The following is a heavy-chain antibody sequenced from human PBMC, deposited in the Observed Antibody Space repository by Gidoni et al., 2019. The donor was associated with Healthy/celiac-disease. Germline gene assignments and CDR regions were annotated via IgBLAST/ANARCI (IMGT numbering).Heavy chain of an antibody. CDR3: ARVGVSARPYYYYGMDV. V-gene: IGHV3-21*01. J-gene: IGHJ6*02. Sequence: EVQLVESGGGLLKHGGYLRLSCAASGFTFSSYSMNWARQAPGKGVEWVSSISSRSSYIYYADTGKGRFTITRDNAKNSLYLQMNSLRAEDTAVYYCARVGVSARPYYYYGMDVWGQGTTVTVSS. CDR1: GFTFSSYS. D-gene: IGHD6-6*01. CDR2: ISSRSSYI.